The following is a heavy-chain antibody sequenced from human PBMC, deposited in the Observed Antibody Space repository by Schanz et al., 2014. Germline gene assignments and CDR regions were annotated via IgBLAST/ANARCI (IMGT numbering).Heavy chain of an antibody. CDR2: IIPVLAIA. V-gene: IGHV1-69*02. Sequence: QVQLVQSGAEVKKPGSSMKVSCTASGGTFSSYTISWIRQAPGQGLEWMGRIIPVLAIADYAQKFQGRVTITADKSTSTAYMDVSSLRSEDTAVYYCASSGAGYSSSWDFDYWGQGTLVTVSS. CDR3: ASSGAGYSSSWDFDY. D-gene: IGHD6-13*01. J-gene: IGHJ4*02. CDR1: GGTFSSYT.